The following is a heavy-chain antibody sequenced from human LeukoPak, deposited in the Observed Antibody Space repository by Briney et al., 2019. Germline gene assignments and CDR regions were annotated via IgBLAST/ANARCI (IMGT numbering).Heavy chain of an antibody. CDR2: IYTSGST. CDR1: GGSISSSSYY. D-gene: IGHD6-13*01. CDR3: ARHSSSLFYYYYMDV. V-gene: IGHV4-39*07. J-gene: IGHJ6*03. Sequence: SEALSLTCTVSGGSISSSSYYWGWIRQPPGKGLEWIGRIYTSGSTNYNPSLKSRVTMSVDTSKNQFSLKLSSVTAADTAVYYCARHSSSLFYYYYMDVWGKGTTVTVSS.